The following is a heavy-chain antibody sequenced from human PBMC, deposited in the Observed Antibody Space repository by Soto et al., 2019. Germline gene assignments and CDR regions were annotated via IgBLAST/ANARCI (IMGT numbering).Heavy chain of an antibody. Sequence: EVHLLESGGGLAQPGGSLRLSCADSGFTFSSYAMSWVRQAPGKGLEWVSTIDTSGTNTYFADSVKGRFTISRDNSKSTLYLHMSSLRAEDTAVYYCAKDLTGGGAFDTWGQGTMVTVSS. CDR1: GFTFSSYA. J-gene: IGHJ3*02. CDR2: IDTSGTNT. CDR3: AKDLTGGGAFDT. V-gene: IGHV3-23*01. D-gene: IGHD3-10*01.